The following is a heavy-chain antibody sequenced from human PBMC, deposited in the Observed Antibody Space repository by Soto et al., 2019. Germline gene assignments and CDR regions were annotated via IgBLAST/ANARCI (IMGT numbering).Heavy chain of an antibody. D-gene: IGHD3-22*01. J-gene: IGHJ6*02. V-gene: IGHV3-33*01. CDR2: IWYDGSNK. Sequence: GGSLRLSCAASGFTFSSYGMHWVRQAPGKGLEWVAVIWYDGSNKYYADSVKGRFTISRDNSKNTLYLQMNSLRAEDTAVYYCASSPGGYDSSGYGVRSYYYGMDVWGQGTTDTFSS. CDR3: ASSPGGYDSSGYGVRSYYYGMDV. CDR1: GFTFSSYG.